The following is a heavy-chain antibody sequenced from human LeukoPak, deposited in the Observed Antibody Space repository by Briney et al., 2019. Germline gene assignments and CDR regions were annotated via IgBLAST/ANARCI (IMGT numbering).Heavy chain of an antibody. CDR1: GFTFSSYS. Sequence: GGSLRLSCAASGFTFSSYSMNWVRQAPGKGLEWVSSISSSSSYIYYADSVKGRFTISRDNAKNSLYLQMNSLRAEDTAVYYCARDFRSYSSSSTYYYYGMDVWGQETTVTVSS. CDR3: ARDFRSYSSSSTYYYYGMDV. J-gene: IGHJ6*02. D-gene: IGHD6-13*01. V-gene: IGHV3-21*01. CDR2: ISSSSSYI.